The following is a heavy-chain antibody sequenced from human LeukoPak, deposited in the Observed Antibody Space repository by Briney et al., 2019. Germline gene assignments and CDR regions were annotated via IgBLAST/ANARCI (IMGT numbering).Heavy chain of an antibody. CDR2: ISSSSSYT. CDR1: GFTFSDYY. Sequence: GGSLRLSCAASGFTFSDYYMSWIRQAPGKGLEWVSYISSSSSYTNYADSVKGRFTISRDNAKNSLYLQMNSLRAEDTAVYYCATSMAGFNWFDPWGQGTLVTVSS. CDR3: ATSMAGFNWFDP. J-gene: IGHJ5*02. D-gene: IGHD6-19*01. V-gene: IGHV3-11*03.